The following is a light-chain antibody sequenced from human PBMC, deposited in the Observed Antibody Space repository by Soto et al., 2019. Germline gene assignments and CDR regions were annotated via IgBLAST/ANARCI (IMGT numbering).Light chain of an antibody. J-gene: IGKJ2*01. V-gene: IGKV4-1*01. Sequence: DIVMTQSPDSLAVSLGERATISCRSSQAIFRDSSGRHLLAWYQQKPGQPPKLLIYWASTRESGVPDRFSGSGSGTVFPLTTGSLQAENVPVYYCKQFYTPPLFTLARGPKLE. CDR2: WAS. CDR1: QAIFRDSSGRHL. CDR3: KQFYTPPLFT.